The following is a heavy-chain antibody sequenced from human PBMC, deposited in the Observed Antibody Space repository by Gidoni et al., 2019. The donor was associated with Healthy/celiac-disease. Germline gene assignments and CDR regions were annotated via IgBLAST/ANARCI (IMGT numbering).Heavy chain of an antibody. CDR2: ICPGDSDT. CDR1: GYSFTSYW. CDR3: ARHLSPYGDYPTLGY. D-gene: IGHD4-17*01. V-gene: IGHV5-51*01. Sequence: EVQLVQSGAEVKKPGESLKISCKGSGYSFTSYWIGWVRQMPGKGLEWMGIICPGDSDTRYTPSFQGQVTISADKSISTAYLQWSSLKASDTAMYYCARHLSPYGDYPTLGYWGQGTLVTVSS. J-gene: IGHJ4*02.